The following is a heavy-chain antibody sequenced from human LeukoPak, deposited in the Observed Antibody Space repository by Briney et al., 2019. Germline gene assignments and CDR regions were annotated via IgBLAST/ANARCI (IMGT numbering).Heavy chain of an antibody. CDR2: VYYSGST. CDR1: GASFEHYF. D-gene: IGHD3-10*01. Sequence: SESLSLTCTVSGASFEHYFWSWIWQPPGRGLEWIGYVYYSGSTDYSPSLKSRLTISADTSKNQFSLKLNSVTAADTAVYYCASHRRSHGSEYWGQGALVTVSS. V-gene: IGHV4-59*01. J-gene: IGHJ4*02. CDR3: ASHRRSHGSEY.